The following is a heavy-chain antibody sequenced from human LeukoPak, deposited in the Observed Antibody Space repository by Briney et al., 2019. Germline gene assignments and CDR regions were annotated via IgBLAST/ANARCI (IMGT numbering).Heavy chain of an antibody. CDR3: ARVGYSADYFDY. Sequence: GGSLRLSCAASGFTFSSYAMHWVRQAPGKGLEYVSAISSNGGSTYYANSVKGRFTISRVNSKNTLYLQMGSLRAEDMAVYYCARVGYSADYFDYWGQGTLVTVSS. CDR1: GFTFSSYA. D-gene: IGHD2-15*01. CDR2: ISSNGGST. V-gene: IGHV3-64*01. J-gene: IGHJ4*02.